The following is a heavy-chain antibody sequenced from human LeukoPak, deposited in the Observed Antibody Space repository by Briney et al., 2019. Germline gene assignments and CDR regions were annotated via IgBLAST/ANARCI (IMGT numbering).Heavy chain of an antibody. Sequence: PGGSLRLSCVASGYGFSDQYMHWVRQAPGKGLEWVAVISYDGSNKYYADSVKGRFTISRDNSKNTLYLQMNSLRAEDTAVYYCAKDYGSSSGLANWGQGTLVTVSS. CDR1: GYGFSDQY. CDR3: AKDYGSSSGLAN. V-gene: IGHV3-30*18. D-gene: IGHD6-6*01. CDR2: ISYDGSNK. J-gene: IGHJ4*02.